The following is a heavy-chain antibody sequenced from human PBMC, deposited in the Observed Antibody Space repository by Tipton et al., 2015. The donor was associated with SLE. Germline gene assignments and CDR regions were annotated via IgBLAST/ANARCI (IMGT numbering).Heavy chain of an antibody. Sequence: TLSLTCTVSGGSISSYYWGWIRQPPGKAREYIGFISYSGTTDYAPSLQSRVTITVDTYTNQFSLKLGSVTAADTAVYYCARSAGYGSSWAHFDYWGQGTLVTVSS. CDR1: GGSISSYY. V-gene: IGHV4-59*01. CDR3: ARSAGYGSSWAHFDY. D-gene: IGHD6-13*01. J-gene: IGHJ4*02. CDR2: ISYSGTT.